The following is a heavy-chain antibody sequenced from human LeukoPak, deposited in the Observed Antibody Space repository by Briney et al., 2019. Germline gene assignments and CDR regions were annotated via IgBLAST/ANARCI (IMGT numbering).Heavy chain of an antibody. CDR2: IYHSGST. CDR3: ARGGWNDVFDY. J-gene: IGHJ4*02. Sequence: PSETLSLTCTVSGYSISSGYYWGWIRQPPGKGLEWIGRIYHSGSTYYNPSLKSRVTMSLDTSKNQFSLKLSSVTAADTAVYYCARGGWNDVFDYWGQGTLVTVSS. D-gene: IGHD1-1*01. V-gene: IGHV4-38-2*02. CDR1: GYSISSGYY.